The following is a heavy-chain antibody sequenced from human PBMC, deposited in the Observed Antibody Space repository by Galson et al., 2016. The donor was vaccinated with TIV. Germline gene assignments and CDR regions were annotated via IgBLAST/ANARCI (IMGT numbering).Heavy chain of an antibody. J-gene: IGHJ4*02. V-gene: IGHV3-48*01. CDR1: GFTFSSYH. D-gene: IGHD6-19*01. Sequence: SLRLSCAASGFTFSSYHFHWVRQAPGKGLEWVSYISSTSGSKYYADSVKGRFTISRDNAKNTLFLQMNSLRAEDTAMYYCARECSQWVAVAGDCDYWGQGTLVTVSS. CDR2: ISSTSGSK. CDR3: ARECSQWVAVAGDCDY.